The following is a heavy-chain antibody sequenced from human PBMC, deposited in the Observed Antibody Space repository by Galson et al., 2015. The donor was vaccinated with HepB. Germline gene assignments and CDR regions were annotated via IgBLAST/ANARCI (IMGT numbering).Heavy chain of an antibody. CDR1: GGPFSTLT. CDR3: AVSALAKNDIETNVQFLRGAMEPYFDS. CDR2: IIPIFAKA. D-gene: IGHD1-1*01. V-gene: IGHV1-69*02. Sequence: SVKVSCKASGGPFSTLTFTWVRQVPGQGLERMGRIIPIFAKAIYAPKFRGKVTITADKSSSAAYMEVRTLRSEDSAMFFCAVSALAKNDIETNVQFLRGAMEPYFDSWGQGTLVAFSS. J-gene: IGHJ4*02.